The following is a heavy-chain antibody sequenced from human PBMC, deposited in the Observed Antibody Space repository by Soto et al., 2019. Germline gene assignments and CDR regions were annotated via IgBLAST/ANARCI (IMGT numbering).Heavy chain of an antibody. CDR3: ARYHLPVGWFDP. Sequence: ASVKASCKASGYTFTSYGISWVRQAPGQGLEWMGWISAYNGNTNYAQKLQGRVTMTTDTSTSTAYMELRSLRSDDTAVYYCARYHLPVGWFDPWGQGTLVTVSS. V-gene: IGHV1-18*01. J-gene: IGHJ5*02. CDR1: GYTFTSYG. CDR2: ISAYNGNT.